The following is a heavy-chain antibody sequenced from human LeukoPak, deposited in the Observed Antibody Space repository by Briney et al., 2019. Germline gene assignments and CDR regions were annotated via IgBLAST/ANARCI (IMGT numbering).Heavy chain of an antibody. CDR1: GFTFTSYW. CDR2: IKQNGSEK. J-gene: IGHJ4*02. Sequence: PGGSLRLSCAASGFTFTSYWMSWVRQAPGKGLEWVANIKQNGSEKYYVDSVKGRFTISRDNAKKSLYLQMNSLRAEDTAVYYCARETPYGSLTFDYWGQGTRVTVSS. D-gene: IGHD3-10*01. V-gene: IGHV3-7*03. CDR3: ARETPYGSLTFDY.